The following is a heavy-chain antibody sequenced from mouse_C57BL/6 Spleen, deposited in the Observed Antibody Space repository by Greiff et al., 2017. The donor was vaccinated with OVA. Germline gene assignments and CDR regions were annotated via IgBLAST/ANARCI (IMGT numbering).Heavy chain of an antibody. J-gene: IGHJ4*01. D-gene: IGHD1-1*01. CDR3: ARGGSSYAMDY. V-gene: IGHV1-80*01. CDR2: IYPGDGDT. CDR1: GYAFSSYW. Sequence: QVQLMESGAELVKPGASVKISCKASGYAFSSYWMNWVKQRPGKGLEWIGQIYPGDGDTNYNGKFKGKATLTADKSSSTAYMQLSSLTSEDSAVYFCARGGSSYAMDYWGQGTSVTVSS.